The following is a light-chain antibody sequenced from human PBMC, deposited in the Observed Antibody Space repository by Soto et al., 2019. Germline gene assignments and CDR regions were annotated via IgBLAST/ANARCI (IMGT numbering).Light chain of an antibody. V-gene: IGLV1-51*01. Sequence: QSVLTQPPSVSATPGLKVTISCSGSGSNLGRNYVSWYQQLPGTAPKLLIYDNVYRFSGIPDRFSASKSGTSATLGITGLQTGDEGDYYCGSWDNILRAYVFGTGTKLTVL. J-gene: IGLJ1*01. CDR3: GSWDNILRAYV. CDR2: DNV. CDR1: GSNLGRNY.